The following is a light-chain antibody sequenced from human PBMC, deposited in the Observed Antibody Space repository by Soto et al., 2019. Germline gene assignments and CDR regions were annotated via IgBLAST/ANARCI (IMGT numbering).Light chain of an antibody. Sequence: EIVLTQSPGTLALSPGERATLSCMASQNVGGRFLDWYQQKPGQAPSLLLNIASTRDTGIPDRFSGSGSGTDLTLTISRLEPEEFAMYGFPQYGTSPIAFGQGTQLE. CDR1: QNVGGRF. J-gene: IGKJ5*01. CDR2: IAS. CDR3: PQYGTSPIA. V-gene: IGKV3-20*01.